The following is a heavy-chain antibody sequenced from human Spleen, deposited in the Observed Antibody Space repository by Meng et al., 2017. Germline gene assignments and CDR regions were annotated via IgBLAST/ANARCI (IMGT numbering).Heavy chain of an antibody. CDR3: ARVFSLGWFDP. D-gene: IGHD3-16*01. Sequence: GSLRLSCGVYGGSLSDYHWNWIRQPPGKGLEWIGQINPSGDTNYSPSLKSRVTISIDTSKNQFSLKLSSVTAADTAVYYCARVFSLGWFDPWGQGTLVTVSS. V-gene: IGHV4-34*01. J-gene: IGHJ5*02. CDR2: INPSGDT. CDR1: GGSLSDYH.